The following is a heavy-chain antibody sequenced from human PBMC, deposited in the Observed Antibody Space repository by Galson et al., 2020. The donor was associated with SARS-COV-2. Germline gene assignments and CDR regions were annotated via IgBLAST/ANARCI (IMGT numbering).Heavy chain of an antibody. V-gene: IGHV4-31*03. Sequence: SETLSLTCTVSGGSISSGGYYWSWIRQHPGKGLEWIGYISYSGSTYYNPSLNSRVTISVDTSKNQFSLKLSSVTAADTAVYYCARDLGYCTNGVCRRGAFDIWGQGTMVTVSS. CDR1: GGSISSGGYY. J-gene: IGHJ3*02. CDR2: ISYSGST. D-gene: IGHD2-8*01. CDR3: ARDLGYCTNGVCRRGAFDI.